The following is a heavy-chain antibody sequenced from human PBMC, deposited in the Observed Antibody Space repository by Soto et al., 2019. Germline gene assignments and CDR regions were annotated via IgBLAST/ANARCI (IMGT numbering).Heavy chain of an antibody. CDR1: GCSISSYY. CDR2: IYYSGST. CDR3: ARGITMVRGVIIPYFFDY. D-gene: IGHD3-10*01. V-gene: IGHV4-59*08. Sequence: SETLSLTCTVSGCSISSYYLSWIRQPPGKGLEWIGYIYYSGSTNYNPSLKSRVTISVDTSKNQFSLKLSSVTAADTAVYYCARGITMVRGVIIPYFFDYWGQGTLVTVSS. J-gene: IGHJ4*02.